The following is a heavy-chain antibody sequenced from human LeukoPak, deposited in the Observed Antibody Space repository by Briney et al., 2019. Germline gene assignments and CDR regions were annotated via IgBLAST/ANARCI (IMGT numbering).Heavy chain of an antibody. V-gene: IGHV1-18*04. D-gene: IGHD6-13*01. J-gene: IGHJ4*02. Sequence: GASVKVSCKASGYTFTGNYIHWVRQAPGQGLEWMGWISAYNGNTNYAQKLQGRVTMTTDTSTSTAYMELRSLRSDDTAVYYCARVGRAADPLDYWGQGTLVTVSS. CDR3: ARVGRAADPLDY. CDR1: GYTFTGNY. CDR2: ISAYNGNT.